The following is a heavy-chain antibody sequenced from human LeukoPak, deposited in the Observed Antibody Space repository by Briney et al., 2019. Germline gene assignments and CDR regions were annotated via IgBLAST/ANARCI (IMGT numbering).Heavy chain of an antibody. Sequence: GGSLRLSCAASGFAFSGFWMSWVRQAPGKGLEWVANIKEDGSETYYVDSVKGRFTISRDNAKNSLYLQMNSPRAEDTAVYYCAKQMAVDYFDYWGQGTLVTVSS. D-gene: IGHD5-24*01. V-gene: IGHV3-7*01. CDR3: AKQMAVDYFDY. CDR1: GFAFSGFW. J-gene: IGHJ4*02. CDR2: IKEDGSET.